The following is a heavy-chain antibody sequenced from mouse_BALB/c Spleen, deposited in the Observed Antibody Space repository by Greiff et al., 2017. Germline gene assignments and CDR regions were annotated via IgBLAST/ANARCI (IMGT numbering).Heavy chain of an antibody. J-gene: IGHJ4*01. V-gene: IGHV5-6-3*01. CDR2: INSNGGST. CDR1: GFTFSSYG. CDR3: ARAPAYYRYDGAMDY. Sequence: EVQLVESGGGLVQPGGSLKLSCAASGFTFSSYGMSWVRQTPDKRLELVATINSNGGSTYYPDSVKGRFTISRDNAKNTLYLQMSSLKSEDTAMYYCARAPAYYRYDGAMDYWGQGTSVTVSS. D-gene: IGHD2-14*01.